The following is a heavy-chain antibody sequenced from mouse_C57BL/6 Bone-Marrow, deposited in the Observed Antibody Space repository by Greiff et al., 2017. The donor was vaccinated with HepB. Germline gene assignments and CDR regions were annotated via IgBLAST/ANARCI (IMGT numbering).Heavy chain of an antibody. Sequence: VQLVESGPGLVQPSQSLSITCTVSGFSLTSYGVHWVRQSPGKGLEWLGVIWSGGSTDYNAAFISRLSISKDNSKSQVFFKMNSLQADDTAIYYCARNSIYYGSSYGAMDYWGQGTSVTVSS. D-gene: IGHD1-1*01. V-gene: IGHV2-2*01. CDR3: ARNSIYYGSSYGAMDY. J-gene: IGHJ4*01. CDR2: IWSGGST. CDR1: GFSLTSYG.